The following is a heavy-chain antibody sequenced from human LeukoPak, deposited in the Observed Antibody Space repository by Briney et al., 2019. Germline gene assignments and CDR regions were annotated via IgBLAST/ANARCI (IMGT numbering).Heavy chain of an antibody. CDR1: GYIFTGYY. Sequence: ASVKVSCKASGYIFTGYYLHWVRQAPGQGLEWVGGINSNNGDTHYAQNFQGRVTMTRDTSISTAYMELSRLGSDDTAVYYCARAYTTNALDIWGQGTMVTVSS. CDR3: ARAYTTNALDI. CDR2: INSNNGDT. J-gene: IGHJ3*02. D-gene: IGHD4-17*01. V-gene: IGHV1-2*02.